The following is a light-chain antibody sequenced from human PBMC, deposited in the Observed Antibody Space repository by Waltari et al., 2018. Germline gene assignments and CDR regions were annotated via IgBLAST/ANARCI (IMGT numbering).Light chain of an antibody. CDR3: QQYGNSPLT. CDR1: QSVWNSY. Sequence: EVVLTQSPGTLSLSPGERATLSCRASQSVWNSYLARYQQKPGQAPRLLVYGASLRATGIPERFSGSGSGTDFTLTIRSLEPEDFALYHCQQYGNSPLTFGGGTRVEI. V-gene: IGKV3-20*01. CDR2: GAS. J-gene: IGKJ4*01.